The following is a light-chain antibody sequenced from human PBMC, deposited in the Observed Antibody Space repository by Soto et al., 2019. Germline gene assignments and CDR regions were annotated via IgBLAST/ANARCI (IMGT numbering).Light chain of an antibody. J-gene: IGKJ2*01. CDR3: QQSHTTPYT. Sequence: DIQMDQSPSSLSASVGNRVTITCRASQTISNSVNWYQQKPGTAPKLLIYAVSKLQTGVPLRFTGGRAGAEFTLTISGLQREDFATYYCQQSHTTPYTFGQGTKL. CDR2: AVS. V-gene: IGKV1-39*01. CDR1: QTISNS.